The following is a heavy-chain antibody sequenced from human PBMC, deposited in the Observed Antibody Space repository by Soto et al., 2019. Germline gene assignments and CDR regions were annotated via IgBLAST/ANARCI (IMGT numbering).Heavy chain of an antibody. CDR2: ISGSGGST. V-gene: IGHV3-23*01. Sequence: EVQLLESGGGLVQPGGSLRLSCAASRFTFSNYAMNWVRQAPGKGLEWISVISGSGGSTYYADSVKGRFTISRDNSKNTLYLQMNSLRAEDTAVYYCASRNSGWYFDYWGQGTLVTVSS. D-gene: IGHD6-19*01. CDR1: RFTFSNYA. J-gene: IGHJ4*02. CDR3: ASRNSGWYFDY.